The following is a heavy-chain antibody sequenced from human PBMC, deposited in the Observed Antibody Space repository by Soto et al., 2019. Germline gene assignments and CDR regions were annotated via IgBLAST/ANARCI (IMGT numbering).Heavy chain of an antibody. CDR1: GGTFSSYA. J-gene: IGHJ3*02. V-gene: IGHV1-69*13. CDR3: ARGSDDWGVAVAGTLLVAFDI. D-gene: IGHD6-19*01. CDR2: IIPIFGTA. Sequence: GASVKVSCKASGGTFSSYAISWVRQAPGQGLEWMGGIIPIFGTANYAQKFQGRITITADESTSTAYMELSSLRSEDTAVYYCARGSDDWGVAVAGTLLVAFDIWGQGTMVTVSS.